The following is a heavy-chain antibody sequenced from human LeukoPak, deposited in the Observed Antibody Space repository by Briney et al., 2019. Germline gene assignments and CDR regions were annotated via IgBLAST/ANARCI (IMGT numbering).Heavy chain of an antibody. V-gene: IGHV4-4*07. CDR2: IYTNGGI. J-gene: IGHJ5*02. CDR1: GGSISSSY. Sequence: SETLSLTCTVPGGSISSSYWSWIRQPAGKGLEWIGRIYTNGGINYNPSLKSRVTISFDKSQNQLSLRLSSVTAADTAVYYCAKTRSSPSWFDPWGQGTLVTVSS. CDR3: AKTRSSPSWFDP.